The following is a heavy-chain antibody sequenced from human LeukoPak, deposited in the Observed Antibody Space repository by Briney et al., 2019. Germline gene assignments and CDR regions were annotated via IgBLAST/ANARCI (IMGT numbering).Heavy chain of an antibody. V-gene: IGHV4-39*01. CDR2: IYYSGST. CDR3: ATPGGNSGYSYGYDYYYGMDV. Sequence: SETLSLTCTVSGGSISSSSYYWGWIRQPPGKGLEWIGSIYYSGSTYYNPSLKSRVTISVDTSKNQFSLKLSSVTAADTAVYYCATPGGNSGYSYGYDYYYGMDVWGQGTTVTVSS. CDR1: GGSISSSSYY. D-gene: IGHD5-18*01. J-gene: IGHJ6*02.